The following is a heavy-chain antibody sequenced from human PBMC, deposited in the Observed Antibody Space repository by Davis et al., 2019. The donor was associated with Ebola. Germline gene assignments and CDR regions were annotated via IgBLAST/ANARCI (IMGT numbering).Heavy chain of an antibody. CDR2: ISYDGSNK. CDR1: GFTFSSYA. Sequence: PGGSLRLSCAASGFTFSSYAMHWVRQAPGKGLEWVAVISYDGSNKYYADSVKGRFTISRDNSKNTLYLQMNSLRAEDTAVYYCARGFSKLYMDVWGKGTTVTVSS. V-gene: IGHV3-30-3*01. J-gene: IGHJ6*03. CDR3: ARGFSKLYMDV. D-gene: IGHD2-2*01.